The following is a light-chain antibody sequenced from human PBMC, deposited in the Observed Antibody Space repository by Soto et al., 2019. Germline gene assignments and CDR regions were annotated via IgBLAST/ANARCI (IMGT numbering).Light chain of an antibody. CDR2: GVN. J-gene: IGLJ2*01. Sequence: QSALTQPASVSGSPGQSITVSCTGSSSDFGDDKYVSWYQQQPGKGPNLLIYGVNSRPSGISNRFSGSKSGNTASLTISGLQVEDEAEYFCGSYAAGDSFKFGGGTKLTVL. CDR1: SSDFGDDKY. V-gene: IGLV2-14*01. CDR3: GSYAAGDSFK.